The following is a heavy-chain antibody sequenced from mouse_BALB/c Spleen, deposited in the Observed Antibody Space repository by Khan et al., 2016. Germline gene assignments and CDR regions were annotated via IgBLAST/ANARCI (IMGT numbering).Heavy chain of an antibody. CDR1: GYTFTSYV. J-gene: IGHJ3*01. V-gene: IGHV1S136*01. D-gene: IGHD3-1*01. CDR2: INPYNDGT. CDR3: ARARVSSGLFAY. Sequence: VQLQQSGPELVKPGASVKMSCKASGYTFTSYVLHWVKQKPGQGLEWIGYINPYNDGTKNNEKFKGKATLTSDKSSSTAYMELSSLTTEDSAGYYCARARVSSGLFAYWGKGTLVSVSA.